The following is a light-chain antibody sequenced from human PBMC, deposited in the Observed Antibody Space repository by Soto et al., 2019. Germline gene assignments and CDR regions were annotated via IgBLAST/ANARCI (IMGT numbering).Light chain of an antibody. V-gene: IGLV2-14*01. J-gene: IGLJ1*01. CDR3: SLYTSENTYV. CDR1: SSDVGGYNY. CDR2: EVS. Sequence: QSALTQPASVSGSPGQSITISCTGTSSDVGGYNYVSWYQQYPGKAPKLMIYEVSNRPSGVSNRFSGSKSGNTASLTISGLQAEDEADYYCSLYTSENTYVFGAGTKVTVL.